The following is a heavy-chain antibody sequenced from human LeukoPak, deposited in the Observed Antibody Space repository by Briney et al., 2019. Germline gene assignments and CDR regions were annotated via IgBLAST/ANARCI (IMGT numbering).Heavy chain of an antibody. V-gene: IGHV4-61*02. D-gene: IGHD3-3*01. CDR1: GGSISSGSYY. CDR2: IYTSGST. J-gene: IGHJ4*02. Sequence: PSQTLSLTCTVSGGSISSGSYYWSWIRQPAGKGLEWIGRIYTSGSTNYNPSLKSRVTMSVDTSKNQFSLRLGSVTAADTAGYYCARAYAFPSFDYWGQGTLVTVSS. CDR3: ARAYAFPSFDY.